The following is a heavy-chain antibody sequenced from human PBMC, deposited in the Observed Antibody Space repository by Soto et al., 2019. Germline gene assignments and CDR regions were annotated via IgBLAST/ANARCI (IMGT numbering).Heavy chain of an antibody. Sequence: QVQLQESGPGLVKPSGTLSLTCAVSGGSISSSNWWSWVRQPPGKGLEWIGEIYHSGSTNYNPSLKSRIPISVEKAKKQFSLKLSSVTAADTAVYYCARDQKAAAGTVNGLDYWGQGTLVTVSS. V-gene: IGHV4-4*02. D-gene: IGHD6-13*01. CDR1: GGSISSSNW. CDR3: ARDQKAAAGTVNGLDY. CDR2: IYHSGST. J-gene: IGHJ4*02.